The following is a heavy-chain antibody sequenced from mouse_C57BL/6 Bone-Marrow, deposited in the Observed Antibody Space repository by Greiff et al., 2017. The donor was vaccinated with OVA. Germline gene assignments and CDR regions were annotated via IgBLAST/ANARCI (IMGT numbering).Heavy chain of an antibody. J-gene: IGHJ3*01. CDR3: ARDEDYYGSSLAWFAY. Sequence: EVQLQQSGPELVKPGASVKISCKASGYSFTGYYMNWVKQSPEKSLEWIGEINPSTGGTTYNQKFKAKATLTVDKSSSTAYMQLKSLTSEDSAVYYCARDEDYYGSSLAWFAYCGQGTLVTVSA. D-gene: IGHD1-1*01. V-gene: IGHV1-42*01. CDR2: INPSTGGT. CDR1: GYSFTGYY.